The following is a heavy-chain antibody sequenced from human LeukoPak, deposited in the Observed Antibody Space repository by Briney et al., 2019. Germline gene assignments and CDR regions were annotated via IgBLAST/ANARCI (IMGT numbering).Heavy chain of an antibody. V-gene: IGHV1-18*04. Sequence: ASVKVSCKASGYTFTNHAIHWVRRAPGQGLEWMGRGSAYNGNTKYSRKFQGRVTMTTDTSTNTAYKEFLSLRYDDSAIYYCARGVSVTTPDLDSWGQGTLVTVSS. CDR1: GYTFTNHA. D-gene: IGHD4-17*01. J-gene: IGHJ4*02. CDR3: ARGVSVTTPDLDS. CDR2: GSAYNGNT.